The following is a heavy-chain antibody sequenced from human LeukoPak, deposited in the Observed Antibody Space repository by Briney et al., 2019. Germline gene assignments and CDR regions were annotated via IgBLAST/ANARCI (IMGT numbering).Heavy chain of an antibody. CDR2: ISTTSAYI. V-gene: IGHV3-21*01. CDR1: GFTFSSYS. D-gene: IGHD3/OR15-3a*01. Sequence: GGSLRLSCAASGFTFSSYSMNWVRQAPGKGLEWVSSISTTSAYIYYADSVKGRFTISRDNAQNSLSLQMNSLRAEDTAVYYCARVGPPSYAMDVWGQGTTVTVSS. CDR3: ARVGPPSYAMDV. J-gene: IGHJ6*02.